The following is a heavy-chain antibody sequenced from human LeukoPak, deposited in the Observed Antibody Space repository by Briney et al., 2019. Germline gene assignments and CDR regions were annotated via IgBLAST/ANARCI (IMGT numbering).Heavy chain of an antibody. CDR3: AKNRDPYTAKGFDH. CDR2: ISNSGATT. CDR1: GFTFRNYA. V-gene: IGHV3-23*01. Sequence: GGSLRLSCAASGFTFRNYAMSWVRQSPGKGLEWVSAISNSGATTYFAESVKGRFTISRDNSKNSLFLQMNSLRVEDTAVYYCAKNRDPYTAKGFDHWGQGTLVTVSS. D-gene: IGHD2-2*02. J-gene: IGHJ4*02.